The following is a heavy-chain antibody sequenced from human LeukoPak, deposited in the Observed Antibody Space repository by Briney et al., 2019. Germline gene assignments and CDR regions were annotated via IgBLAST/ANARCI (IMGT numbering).Heavy chain of an antibody. CDR3: ATDGGSYTGGAFDI. Sequence: ASVKVSCKASGYTFTGYYMHWVRQAPGQGLEWMGRINPNSGGTNYAQKFQGRVTMTRDTSISTAYMELSGLRSDDTAVYYCATDGGSYTGGAFDIWGQGTMVTVSS. D-gene: IGHD1-26*01. V-gene: IGHV1-2*06. CDR2: INPNSGGT. J-gene: IGHJ3*02. CDR1: GYTFTGYY.